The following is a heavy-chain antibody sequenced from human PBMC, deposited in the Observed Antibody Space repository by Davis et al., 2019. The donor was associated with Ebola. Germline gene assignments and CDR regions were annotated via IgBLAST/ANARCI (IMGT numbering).Heavy chain of an antibody. CDR2: IYYSGST. CDR3: ARHQRVPNYGDYWFDP. Sequence: PSETLSLTCAVSGGSISSYYWSWIRQPPGKGLEWIGYIYYSGSTNYNPSLKSRVTISVDTSKNQFSLKLSSVTAADTAVYYCARHQRVPNYGDYWFDPWGQGTLVTVSS. J-gene: IGHJ5*02. CDR1: GGSISSYY. V-gene: IGHV4-59*08. D-gene: IGHD4-17*01.